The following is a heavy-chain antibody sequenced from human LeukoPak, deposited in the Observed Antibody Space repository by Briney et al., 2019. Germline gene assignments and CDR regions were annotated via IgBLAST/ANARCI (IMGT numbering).Heavy chain of an antibody. CDR3: ARDSAYDYVWGSYRYPYNWFDP. J-gene: IGHJ5*02. D-gene: IGHD3-16*02. Sequence: PGGSLRLSCAASGSTFSSYAMHWVRQAPGKGLEWVAVISYDGSNKYYADSVKGRFTISRDNSKNTLYLQMNNLRAEDTAVYYCARDSAYDYVWGSYRYPYNWFDPWGQGTLVTVSS. V-gene: IGHV3-30*04. CDR2: ISYDGSNK. CDR1: GSTFSSYA.